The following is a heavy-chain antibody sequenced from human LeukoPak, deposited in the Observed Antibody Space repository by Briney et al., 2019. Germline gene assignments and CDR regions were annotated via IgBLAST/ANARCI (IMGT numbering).Heavy chain of an antibody. J-gene: IGHJ5*02. CDR3: ARVQITVTPGYNWFDP. Sequence: ASVKVSCKASGYTFSNYGISWVRQAPGQGLEWMGWISSYNDNTNYAQTLQGRVTMTTDTSTSTAYMELRSLRSDDTAVYYCARVQITVTPGYNWFDPWGEGTLFTVSS. CDR1: GYTFSNYG. D-gene: IGHD4-17*01. CDR2: ISSYNDNT. V-gene: IGHV1-18*01.